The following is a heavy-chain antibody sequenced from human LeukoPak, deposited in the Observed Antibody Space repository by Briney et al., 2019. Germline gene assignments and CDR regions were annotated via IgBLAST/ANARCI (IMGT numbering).Heavy chain of an antibody. J-gene: IGHJ5*02. V-gene: IGHV4-61*01. CDR2: IYYSGST. CDR3: ARRSGYSPNWFDP. Sequence: PSETLSLTCTVSGGSVSSGNYYWSWIRQPPGKGLEWIGYIYYSGSTNYIPSLKSRVTMSVDTSKNQFSLKLTSVTAADTAVYYCARRSGYSPNWFDPWGQGTLVTVSS. D-gene: IGHD3-3*01. CDR1: GGSVSSGNYY.